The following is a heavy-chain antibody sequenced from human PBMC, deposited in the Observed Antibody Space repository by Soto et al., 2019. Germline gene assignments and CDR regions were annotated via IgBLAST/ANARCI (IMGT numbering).Heavy chain of an antibody. CDR3: ARERVEGTVAGTSVGAFDI. CDR2: IYYSGST. Sequence: SETLSLTCTVSGGSISSYYWSWIRQPPGKGLEWIGYIYYSGSTNYNPSLKSRVTISVDTSKNQFSLKLSSVTAADTAVYYCARERVEGTVAGTSVGAFDIWGQGTMVTVSS. J-gene: IGHJ3*02. D-gene: IGHD6-19*01. V-gene: IGHV4-59*01. CDR1: GGSISSYY.